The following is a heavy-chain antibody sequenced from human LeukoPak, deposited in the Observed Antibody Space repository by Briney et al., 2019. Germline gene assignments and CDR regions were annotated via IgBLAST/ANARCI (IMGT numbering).Heavy chain of an antibody. CDR1: GGSISSYY. V-gene: IGHV4-59*01. CDR2: IYYSGST. CDR3: ARSDYYNSSVYYV. D-gene: IGHD3-22*01. J-gene: IGHJ4*02. Sequence: SETLSLTCTVSGGSISSYYWSWIRQPPGEGLEWIAYIYYSGSTNYNPYPQRRVTRSVDTSKNQFSLKLSTVTAADTAVNYCARSDYYNSSVYYVWGQGTLVTVSS.